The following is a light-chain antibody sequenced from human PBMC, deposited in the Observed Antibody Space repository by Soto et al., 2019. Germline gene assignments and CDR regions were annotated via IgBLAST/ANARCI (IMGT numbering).Light chain of an antibody. V-gene: IGKV1-5*03. CDR2: EAF. Sequence: DILMTQSPSALSASVGDRVTITCRASQNISNWLAWYQRKPGKAPKLLIYEAFSLESGVPSRFSGSRSGTAFTLFVTSLHPDDFATFYSQQYNRPPLTFGGGTKVQIK. J-gene: IGKJ4*01. CDR1: QNISNW. CDR3: QQYNRPPLT.